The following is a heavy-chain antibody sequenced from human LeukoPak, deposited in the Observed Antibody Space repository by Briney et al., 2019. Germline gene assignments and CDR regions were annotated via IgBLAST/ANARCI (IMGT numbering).Heavy chain of an antibody. CDR3: ARPNITSYYDSRGYDAFDV. D-gene: IGHD3-22*01. Sequence: GESLQISCKGSGYRFNAYWIAWVRQMPGKGLEWMGIIYPDDSDTRYSPSFQGQVTISADKSVRTAYLQWSSLKASDTAMYYCARPNITSYYDSRGYDAFDVWGQGTMVTVSS. J-gene: IGHJ3*01. V-gene: IGHV5-51*01. CDR1: GYRFNAYW. CDR2: IYPDDSDT.